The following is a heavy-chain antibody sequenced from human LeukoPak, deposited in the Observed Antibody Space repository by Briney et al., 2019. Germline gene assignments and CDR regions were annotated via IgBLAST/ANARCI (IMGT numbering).Heavy chain of an antibody. J-gene: IGHJ4*02. Sequence: GGSLRLSCAASGFTFSTYGMHWVRQAPGKGLEWVAVISYDGSNKFYADSVKGRFTISRDNSKNTLYLQMKSLRAEETAVYYCVKETGPYSGSDFYFDYWGQGALVTVSS. D-gene: IGHD3-10*01. V-gene: IGHV3-30*18. CDR2: ISYDGSNK. CDR1: GFTFSTYG. CDR3: VKETGPYSGSDFYFDY.